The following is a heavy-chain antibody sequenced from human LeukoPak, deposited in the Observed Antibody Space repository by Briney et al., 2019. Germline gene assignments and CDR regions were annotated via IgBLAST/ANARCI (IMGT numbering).Heavy chain of an antibody. D-gene: IGHD5-24*01. V-gene: IGHV1-2*02. CDR1: GYIFTAYY. Sequence: ASVKVSCKASGYIFTAYYLHWVRQAPGQGLEWMGWIDPNSGDSSSAPRFQGRVTMTRDTSISTAYMGLSSLRFDDSALYSCARRNGYEAFDIWGQGTMVIVSS. CDR2: IDPNSGDS. J-gene: IGHJ3*02. CDR3: ARRNGYEAFDI.